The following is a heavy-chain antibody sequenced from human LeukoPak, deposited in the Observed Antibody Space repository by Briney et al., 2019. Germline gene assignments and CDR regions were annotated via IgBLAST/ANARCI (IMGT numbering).Heavy chain of an antibody. D-gene: IGHD3-10*01. Sequence: GASVKVSCKASGYTFTGYYMHWVRQAPGQGLEWMRRINPNSGGTNYAQKFQGRVTMTRDTSISTAYMELSRLGSDDTAVYYCARLSGITMVRGVPTIDYWGQGTLVTVSS. J-gene: IGHJ4*02. CDR3: ARLSGITMVRGVPTIDY. CDR1: GYTFTGYY. CDR2: INPNSGGT. V-gene: IGHV1-2*06.